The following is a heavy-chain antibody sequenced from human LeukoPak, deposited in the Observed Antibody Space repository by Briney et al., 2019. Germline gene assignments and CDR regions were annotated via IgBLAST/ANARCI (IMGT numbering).Heavy chain of an antibody. CDR3: ARDRYYDSSDSYYFDY. Sequence: KSSETLSLTCTVSGGSISSSSYYWGWIRQPPGKGLEWIGSIFYSGSTYYNSSVKSRVTISVDTSKNQFSLKLSSVTAADTVVYYCARDRYYDSSDSYYFDYWGQGTLVTVSS. V-gene: IGHV4-39*07. CDR1: GGSISSSSYY. D-gene: IGHD3-22*01. J-gene: IGHJ4*02. CDR2: IFYSGST.